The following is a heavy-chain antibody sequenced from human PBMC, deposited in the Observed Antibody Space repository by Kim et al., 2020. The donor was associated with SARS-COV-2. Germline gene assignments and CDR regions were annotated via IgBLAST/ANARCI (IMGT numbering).Heavy chain of an antibody. J-gene: IGHJ4*02. Sequence: SETLSLTCTVSGDSVSSTAYFWVWIRQPPGKGLEWIGSVHSGGTTSYNPSLRSRLTISMDTSKNQFSLNLMPVTAGDTAVYYCATRILASRGGWGQGTMVTVSS. CDR3: ATRILASRGG. CDR2: VHSGGTT. D-gene: IGHD3-16*01. CDR1: GDSVSSTAYF. V-gene: IGHV4-39*01.